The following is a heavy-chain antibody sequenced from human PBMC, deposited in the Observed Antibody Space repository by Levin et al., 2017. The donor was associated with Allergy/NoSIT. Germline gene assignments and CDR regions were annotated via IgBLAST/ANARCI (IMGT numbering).Heavy chain of an antibody. J-gene: IGHJ4*02. CDR3: ARGGRIMTAPLD. V-gene: IGHV3-53*01. CDR1: GFLVSSAY. CDR2: IYTDGST. Sequence: QPGGSLRLSCTASGFLVSSAYMSWFRQAPGTGLEWVSVIYTDGSTHYADSVKGRFTISRDTSKNTLSLQLSTLRAEDTAVYYCARGGRIMTAPLDWGQGTLVTVSS. D-gene: IGHD3-16*01.